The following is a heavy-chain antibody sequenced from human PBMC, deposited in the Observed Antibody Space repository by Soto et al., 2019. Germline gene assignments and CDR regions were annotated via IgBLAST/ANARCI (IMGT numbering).Heavy chain of an antibody. D-gene: IGHD3-22*01. V-gene: IGHV1-69*12. J-gene: IGHJ4*02. CDR1: GGTVSSYA. Sequence: QVQLVQSGAEVKKPGSSVKVSCKASGGTVSSYAISWVRQAPGQGLEWMGGIIPIFGTAEYAQKFQGRVTITADESTSTGNMELSSLRSEDTAVYYCASHYDSSGYYYRGLDYWGQGTLVTVSS. CDR2: IIPIFGTA. CDR3: ASHYDSSGYYYRGLDY.